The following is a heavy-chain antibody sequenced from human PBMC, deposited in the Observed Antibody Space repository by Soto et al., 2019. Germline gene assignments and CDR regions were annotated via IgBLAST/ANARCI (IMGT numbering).Heavy chain of an antibody. D-gene: IGHD5-18*01. CDR1: GYTFTSYG. V-gene: IGHV1-18*04. CDR3: ARGPGYSYGFTPDSYYYGMDV. Sequence: ASVKVSCKASGYTFTSYGISWVRQAPGQGLELMGWISAYNGNTNYAQKLQGRVTMTTDTSTSTAYMELRSLRSDDTAVYYCARGPGYSYGFTPDSYYYGMDVWGQGTTVTVYS. CDR2: ISAYNGNT. J-gene: IGHJ6*02.